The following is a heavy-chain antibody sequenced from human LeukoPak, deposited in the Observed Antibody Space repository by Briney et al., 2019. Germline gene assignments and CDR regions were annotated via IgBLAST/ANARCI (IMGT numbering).Heavy chain of an antibody. CDR2: IYHSGST. CDR3: ARDLVVISLYYFDC. J-gene: IGHJ4*02. D-gene: IGHD3-22*01. CDR1: GFSVSSGFY. Sequence: SETLSLTCTVSGFSVSSGFYWGWIRQPPGKGLEWIGSIYHSGSTDYNPSLKSRVTISVDTSKNQFSLKLSSVTAADTAVYYCARDLVVISLYYFDCWGQGTLVTVSS. V-gene: IGHV4-38-2*02.